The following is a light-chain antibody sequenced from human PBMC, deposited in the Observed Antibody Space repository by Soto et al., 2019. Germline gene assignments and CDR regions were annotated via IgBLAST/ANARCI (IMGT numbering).Light chain of an antibody. CDR1: QTISTL. CDR3: QKYSTYPWT. J-gene: IGKJ1*01. Sequence: DIQMTQSPSTLSASVGDRVTITCRASQTISTLLAWYQQRPGKAPNHLIYKEASLESGVPSRFSGSGSGTEFTLTVSSPQPDDVVTYFCQKYSTYPWTFGQETKVEGK. CDR2: KEA. V-gene: IGKV1-5*03.